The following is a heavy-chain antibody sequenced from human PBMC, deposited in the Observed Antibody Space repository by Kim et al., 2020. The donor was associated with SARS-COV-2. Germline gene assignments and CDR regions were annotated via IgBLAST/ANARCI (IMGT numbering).Heavy chain of an antibody. CDR1: GGSISSSSYY. CDR2: IYYSGST. D-gene: IGHD3-10*01. V-gene: IGHV4-39*01. Sequence: SETLSLTCTVSGGSISSSSYYWGWIRQPPGKGLEWIGSIYYSGSTYYNPSLKSRVTISVDTSKNQFSLKLSSVTAADTAVYYCARLGGLRFGELSEGDYWGQGTLVTVSS. J-gene: IGHJ4*02. CDR3: ARLGGLRFGELSEGDY.